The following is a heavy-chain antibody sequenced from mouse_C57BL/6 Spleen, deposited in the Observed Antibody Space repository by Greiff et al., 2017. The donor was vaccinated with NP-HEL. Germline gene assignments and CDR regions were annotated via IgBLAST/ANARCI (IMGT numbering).Heavy chain of an antibody. Sequence: EVKLMESGGGLVQPGGSLSLSCAASGFTFTDYYMSWVRQPPGTALEWLGFIRNKANGYTTEYSASVKGRFTISRDNSQSILYLQVNVLLAEDSSTDYGARSLALLPHYAMDYWGQGTSVTVSA. V-gene: IGHV7-3*01. CDR3: ARSLALLPHYAMDY. D-gene: IGHD1-1*01. CDR1: GFTFTDYY. CDR2: IRNKANGYTT. J-gene: IGHJ4*01.